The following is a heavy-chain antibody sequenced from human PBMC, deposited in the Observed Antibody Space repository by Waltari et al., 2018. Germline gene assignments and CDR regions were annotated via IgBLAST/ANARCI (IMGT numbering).Heavy chain of an antibody. Sequence: QVQLVESGGGVVQPGRSLRLSCAASGFTFSSYAMHWVRQAPGKGLEWVAVISVDGSNKYYADSVKGRFTISRDNSKNTLYLQMNSLRAEDTAVYYCARDKGWELYYYYGMDVWGQGTTVTVSS. CDR2: ISVDGSNK. J-gene: IGHJ6*02. CDR3: ARDKGWELYYYYGMDV. CDR1: GFTFSSYA. V-gene: IGHV3-30*01. D-gene: IGHD1-26*01.